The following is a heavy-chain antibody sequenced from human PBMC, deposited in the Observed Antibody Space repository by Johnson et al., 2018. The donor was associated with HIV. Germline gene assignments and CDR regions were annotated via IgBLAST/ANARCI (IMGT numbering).Heavy chain of an antibody. V-gene: IGHV3-53*05. CDR1: GFTA. CDR2: IYSGGST. Sequence: EVQLVETGGGLIQPGGSLILSCVASGFTARKGLEWVSVIYSGGSTYYADSVKVRFTISRDNSKNTLYLQMNSLRAEDTAVYYCAREDQNWNYDHAFDIWGQGTMVTVSS. CDR3: AREDQNWNYDHAFDI. J-gene: IGHJ3*02. D-gene: IGHD1-7*01.